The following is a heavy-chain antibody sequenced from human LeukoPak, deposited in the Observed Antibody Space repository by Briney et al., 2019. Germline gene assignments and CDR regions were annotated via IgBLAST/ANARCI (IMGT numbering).Heavy chain of an antibody. J-gene: IGHJ4*02. Sequence: ASVKVSCKVSGYTLTELSMHWVRQAPGKGLEWMGGFDPEDGETIYAQKFQDRVTMTEDTSTDTAYMELSSLRSEDTAVYYCATYSRGMTTVTPYYFDYWGQGTLVTVSS. D-gene: IGHD4-17*01. CDR3: ATYSRGMTTVTPYYFDY. CDR2: FDPEDGET. CDR1: GYTLTELS. V-gene: IGHV1-24*01.